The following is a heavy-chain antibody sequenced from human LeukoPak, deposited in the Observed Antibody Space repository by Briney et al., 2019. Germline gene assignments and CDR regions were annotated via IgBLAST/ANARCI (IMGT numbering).Heavy chain of an antibody. Sequence: PSETLSLTCTVSGGSISSYYWSWIRQPPGKGLEWIGYIYYSGSTNYNPSLKSRVTISVDTSKNQFSLKLSSVTAADTAVYYCAGGFDSSKMVYWGQGTLVTVSS. D-gene: IGHD6-13*01. CDR1: GGSISSYY. J-gene: IGHJ4*02. V-gene: IGHV4-59*12. CDR3: AGGFDSSKMVY. CDR2: IYYSGST.